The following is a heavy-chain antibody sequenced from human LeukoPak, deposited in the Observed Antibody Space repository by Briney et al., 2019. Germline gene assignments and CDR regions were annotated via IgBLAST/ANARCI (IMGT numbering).Heavy chain of an antibody. D-gene: IGHD5-12*01. J-gene: IGHJ3*02. CDR2: INHSGST. Sequence: SETLSLTCAVYGGSFSGYYWSWIRQPPGKGLEWIGEINHSGSTNYNPSLKSRVTISVDTSKNQFSLELSSVTAADTAVYYCARGKATTNAFDIWGQGTMVTVSS. CDR1: GGSFSGYY. CDR3: ARGKATTNAFDI. V-gene: IGHV4-34*01.